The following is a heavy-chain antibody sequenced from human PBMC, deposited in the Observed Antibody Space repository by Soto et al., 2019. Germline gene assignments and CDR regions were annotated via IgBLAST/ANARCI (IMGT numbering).Heavy chain of an antibody. D-gene: IGHD2-2*01. CDR1: GFTFSNFW. CDR3: VKVLARGVGVPRFYFDS. V-gene: IGHV3-74*01. CDR2: INADGTST. Sequence: PGGSLRLSCAASGFTFSNFWMHWVRQVSGKGLEWVSRINADGTSTSYADSVKGRFTISRDNAKNTLYLHVNSLRAEDTAVYYCVKVLARGVGVPRFYFDSWAREPWSPSPQ. J-gene: IGHJ4*02.